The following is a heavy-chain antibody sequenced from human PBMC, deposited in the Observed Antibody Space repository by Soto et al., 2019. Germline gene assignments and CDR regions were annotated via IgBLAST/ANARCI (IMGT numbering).Heavy chain of an antibody. CDR1: GGTFSSYT. CDR3: ATGYSSSWDDY. V-gene: IGHV1-69*02. Sequence: QVQLVQSGAEVKKPGSSVKVSCKASGGTFSSYTISWVRQAPGQGLEWMGRIIPILGIANYAQKFQGRVTITADKSTSTADMELSSVRSEDTAVYYCATGYSSSWDDYWGQGTLVTVSS. J-gene: IGHJ4*02. CDR2: IIPILGIA. D-gene: IGHD6-13*01.